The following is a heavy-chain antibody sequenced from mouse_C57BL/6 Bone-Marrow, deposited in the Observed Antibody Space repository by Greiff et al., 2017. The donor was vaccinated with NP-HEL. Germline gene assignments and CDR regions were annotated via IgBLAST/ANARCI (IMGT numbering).Heavy chain of an antibody. CDR1: GFTFSSYA. J-gene: IGHJ3*01. D-gene: IGHD1-1*01. V-gene: IGHV5-4*01. Sequence: EVKLMESGGGLVKPGGSLKLSCAASGFTFSSYAMSWVRQTPEKRLEWVATISDGGSYTYYLDNVKGRFTISRDNAKNNLYLQLSHLKSEDTAMYYGARDGIHYYGSSPAWFAYWGQGTLVTVSA. CDR3: ARDGIHYYGSSPAWFAY. CDR2: ISDGGSYT.